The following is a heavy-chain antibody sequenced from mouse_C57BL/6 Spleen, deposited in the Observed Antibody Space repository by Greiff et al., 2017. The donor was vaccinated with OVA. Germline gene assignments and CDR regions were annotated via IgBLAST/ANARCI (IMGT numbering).Heavy chain of an antibody. CDR3: ARGDYDGGYAMDY. V-gene: IGHV14-2*01. CDR2: IDPEDGEP. D-gene: IGHD2-4*01. J-gene: IGHJ4*01. CDR1: GFNIKDYY. Sequence: EVQLQQSGAELVKPGASVTLSCTASGFNIKDYYMHWVKQRTEQGLEWIGRIDPEDGEPKYAPKFQGKATITADTSSNTAYLQLSSLTSEDTAVYYCARGDYDGGYAMDYWGQGTSVTVSS.